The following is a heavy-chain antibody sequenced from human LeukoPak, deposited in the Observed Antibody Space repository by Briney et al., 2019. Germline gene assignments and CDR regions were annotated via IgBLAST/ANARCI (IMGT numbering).Heavy chain of an antibody. CDR2: IIPVIDIA. CDR3: ATEGTKDCSGTSCYEDS. CDR1: GGTFNTYV. D-gene: IGHD2-2*01. V-gene: IGHV1-69*04. J-gene: IGHJ4*02. Sequence: SVKVSCKASGGTFNTYVFTWVRQAPGQGLEWMGKIIPVIDIAKYAQKFRGRVTITADKSTSTAYMELSSLRSEDSAVYYCATEGTKDCSGTSCYEDSWGQGSLVTVSS.